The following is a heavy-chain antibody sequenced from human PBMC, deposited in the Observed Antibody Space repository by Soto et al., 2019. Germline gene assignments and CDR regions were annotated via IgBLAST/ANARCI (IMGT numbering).Heavy chain of an antibody. D-gene: IGHD3-9*01. J-gene: IGHJ6*02. CDR3: ARGGYYDILTGYYEYGMDV. CDR1: GGSISSYY. CDR2: IYYSGST. Sequence: SETLSLTCTVSGGSISSYYWSWIRQPPGKGLERIGYIYYSGSTNYNPSLKSRVTISVDTSKNQFSLKLSSVTAADTAVYYCARGGYYDILTGYYEYGMDVWGQGTTVTVSS. V-gene: IGHV4-59*01.